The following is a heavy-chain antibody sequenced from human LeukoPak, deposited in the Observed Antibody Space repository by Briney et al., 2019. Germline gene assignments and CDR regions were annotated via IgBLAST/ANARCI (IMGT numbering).Heavy chain of an antibody. V-gene: IGHV3-23*01. D-gene: IGHD2-15*01. CDR3: ATGYCSGGSCYSLVY. CDR2: ISYSGGDT. CDR1: GFTFSSYA. Sequence: GGSLRLSCAASGFTFSSYAMSWVRQAPGKGLEWVSSISYSGGDTYYAGSVKGRFTISRDNSKNTLYLQMNSLRAEDTAVYYGATGYCSGGSCYSLVYWGQGTLVTVSS. J-gene: IGHJ4*02.